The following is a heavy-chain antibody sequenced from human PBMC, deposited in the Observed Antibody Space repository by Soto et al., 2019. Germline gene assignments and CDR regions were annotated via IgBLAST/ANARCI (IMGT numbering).Heavy chain of an antibody. J-gene: IGHJ4*02. D-gene: IGHD5-18*01. CDR1: GGTFSSYT. CDR2: IIPILGIA. CDR3: ARLHTAGDY. Sequence: QVQLVQSGAEVKKPGSSVKVSCKASGGTFSSYTISWVRQAPGQGLEWMGRIIPILGIANYAQKFQGRVTNXADKSTSTAYMELSSLRAEDTAVYYCARLHTAGDYWGQGTLVTVSS. V-gene: IGHV1-69*02.